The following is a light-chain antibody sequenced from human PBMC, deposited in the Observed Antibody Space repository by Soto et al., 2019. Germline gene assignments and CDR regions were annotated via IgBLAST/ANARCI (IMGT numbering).Light chain of an antibody. J-gene: IGKJ2*01. CDR1: QSVSIY. CDR2: DAS. V-gene: IGKV1-39*01. Sequence: DIQMTQSPSSLSASVGDRVTITCRASQSVSIYLNWYQQKPGKAPKLLIYDASSLQSGVPSRFSGSGSGTDFTLPISSLQREDFATYYCQQSYSMPMYTFGQGTKLEIK. CDR3: QQSYSMPMYT.